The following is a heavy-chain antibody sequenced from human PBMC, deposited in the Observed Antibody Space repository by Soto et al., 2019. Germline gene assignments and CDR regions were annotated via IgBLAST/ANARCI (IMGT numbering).Heavy chain of an antibody. J-gene: IGHJ4*02. CDR1: GFTFDDYA. V-gene: IGHV3-9*01. Sequence: HPGGSLRLSCAASGFTFDDYAMHWVRQAPGKGLEWVSRISWNSGSIGYADSVKGRFIISRDNAKNSLYLQMNSLRAEDTALYYCAKAVGSYGNFDYWGQGT. CDR3: AKAVGSYGNFDY. D-gene: IGHD5-18*01. CDR2: ISWNSGSI.